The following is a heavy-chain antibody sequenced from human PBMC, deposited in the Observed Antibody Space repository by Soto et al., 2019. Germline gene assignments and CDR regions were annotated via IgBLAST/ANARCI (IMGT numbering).Heavy chain of an antibody. D-gene: IGHD2-2*01. J-gene: IGHJ4*02. CDR2: ISKGDYT. Sequence: GGSLRLSCTVSGFAFNNYGINWVRQAPGKGLEWVSSISKGDYTYYSDSVKGRFAISRDNAKSSVSLQMNTLRVEDTAVYYCAREDSIIIPAVSDFWGQGTLVTVSS. CDR1: GFAFNNYG. CDR3: AREDSIIIPAVSDF. V-gene: IGHV3-21*01.